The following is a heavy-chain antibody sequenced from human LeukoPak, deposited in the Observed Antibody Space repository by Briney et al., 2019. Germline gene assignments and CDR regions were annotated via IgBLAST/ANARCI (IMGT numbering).Heavy chain of an antibody. V-gene: IGHV3-30-3*02. J-gene: IGHJ4*02. Sequence: GGSLRLSCAASGFTFSNSAMHWVRQAPGKGLEWMTFISYDGSDKYYADAAKGRFTISRDNSKNTLYLEMSSLGLQDTAVYYCTEERDGDGYFRYWGQGTLVTVSS. D-gene: IGHD3-10*01. CDR1: GFTFSNSA. CDR2: ISYDGSDK. CDR3: TEERDGDGYFRY.